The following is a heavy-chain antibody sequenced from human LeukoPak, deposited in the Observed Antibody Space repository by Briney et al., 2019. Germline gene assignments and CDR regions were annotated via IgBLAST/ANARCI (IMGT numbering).Heavy chain of an antibody. Sequence: PSETLSLTCTVSGASISTYYWNWIRQPPGKGLEWIGYIYYTGSTNYNPSLKSRVTISVDTSKNQFSLKLSSVTAADTAVYYCAKDLVVRGVIPIPFDYWGQGTLVTVSS. V-gene: IGHV4-59*01. CDR2: IYYTGST. D-gene: IGHD3-10*01. CDR3: AKDLVVRGVIPIPFDY. J-gene: IGHJ4*02. CDR1: GASISTYY.